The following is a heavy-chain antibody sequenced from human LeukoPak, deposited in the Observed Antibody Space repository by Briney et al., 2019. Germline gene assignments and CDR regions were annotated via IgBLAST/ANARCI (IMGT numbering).Heavy chain of an antibody. Sequence: GGSLRLSCAASGFTFSSYGMHWVRQAPGKGLEWVAVISYDGSNKDYADSVKGRFTISRDNSKNTLYLQVNSLRAEDTAVYYCAKVATVMVYGAFDIWGQGTMVTVSS. CDR1: GFTFSSYG. D-gene: IGHD5-18*01. CDR2: ISYDGSNK. V-gene: IGHV3-30*18. CDR3: AKVATVMVYGAFDI. J-gene: IGHJ3*02.